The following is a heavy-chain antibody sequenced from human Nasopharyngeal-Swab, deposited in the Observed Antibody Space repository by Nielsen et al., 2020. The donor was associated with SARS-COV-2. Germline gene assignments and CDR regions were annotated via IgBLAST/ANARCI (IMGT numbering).Heavy chain of an antibody. CDR2: IYPGDSDT. CDR3: ARHFRGTYYYDSSGYTPLDY. Sequence: VRQMPGKGLEWMGIIYPGDSDTRYSPSFQGQVTISADKSISIAYLQWSSLKASDTAMYYCARHFRGTYYYDSSGYTPLDYWGQGARVTVSS. D-gene: IGHD3-22*01. J-gene: IGHJ4*02. V-gene: IGHV5-51*01.